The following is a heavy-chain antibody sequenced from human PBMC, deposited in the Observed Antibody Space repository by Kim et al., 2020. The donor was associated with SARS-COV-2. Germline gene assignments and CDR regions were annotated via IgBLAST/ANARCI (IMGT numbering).Heavy chain of an antibody. J-gene: IGHJ4*02. V-gene: IGHV3-9*01. Sequence: GGSLRLSCAASGFTFDDYAMHWVRQAPGKGLEWVSGISWNSGSIGYADSVKGRFTISRDNAKNSLYLQMNSLRAEDTALYYCAKDTAPYGSGSYTDYWGQGTLVTVSS. CDR3: AKDTAPYGSGSYTDY. CDR2: ISWNSGSI. D-gene: IGHD3-10*01. CDR1: GFTFDDYA.